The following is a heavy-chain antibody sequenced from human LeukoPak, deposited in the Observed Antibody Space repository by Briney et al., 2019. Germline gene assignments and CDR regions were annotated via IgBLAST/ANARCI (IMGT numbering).Heavy chain of an antibody. CDR1: GGSFSGYY. CDR3: ASLKLVPAAHRTLHYYYYMDV. CDR2: INHSGST. J-gene: IGHJ6*03. Sequence: PSETLSLTCAVYGGSFSGYYWSWIRQPPGKGLEWIGEINHSGSTNYNPSLKSRVTISVDTSKNQFSLKLSSVTAADTAVYYCASLKLVPAAHRTLHYYYYMDVWGKGTTVTVSS. V-gene: IGHV4-34*01. D-gene: IGHD2-2*01.